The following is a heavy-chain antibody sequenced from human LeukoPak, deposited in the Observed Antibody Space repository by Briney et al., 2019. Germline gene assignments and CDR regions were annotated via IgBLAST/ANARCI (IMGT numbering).Heavy chain of an antibody. Sequence: GGSLRLPCAASGFTFSSYSMNWVRQAPGKGLEWVSSISSSSSYIYYADSVKGRFTISRDNAKNSLYLQMNSLRAEDTAVYYCARDYRRYYYDSSGYYPGDYWGQGTLVTVSS. V-gene: IGHV3-21*01. CDR3: ARDYRRYYYDSSGYYPGDY. CDR2: ISSSSSYI. CDR1: GFTFSSYS. J-gene: IGHJ4*02. D-gene: IGHD3-22*01.